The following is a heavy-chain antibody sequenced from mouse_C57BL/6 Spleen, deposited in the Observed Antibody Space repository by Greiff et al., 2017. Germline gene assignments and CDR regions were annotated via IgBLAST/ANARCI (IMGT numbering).Heavy chain of an antibody. Sequence: VQLQQPGAELVKPGASVKMSCKASGYTFTSYWITWVKQRPGQGLEWIGDIYPGSGSTNYNEKFKSKATLTVDTPSSTAYMQLSSLTSDDAAVDYYGRPGRHHAMDYWGQGTSVTVSS. V-gene: IGHV1-55*01. CDR1: GYTFTSYW. J-gene: IGHJ4*01. CDR3: GRPGRHHAMDY. D-gene: IGHD1-1*01. CDR2: IYPGSGST.